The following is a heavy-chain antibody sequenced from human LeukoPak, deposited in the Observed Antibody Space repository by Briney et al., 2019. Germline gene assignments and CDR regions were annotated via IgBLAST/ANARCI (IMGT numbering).Heavy chain of an antibody. CDR3: ARDEPTVTTGPPVGS. D-gene: IGHD4-17*01. V-gene: IGHV3-9*01. J-gene: IGHJ5*02. CDR2: ITWNSGRI. Sequence: GGSLRLSCAASGFTFDDYAIHWVRQAPGKGLECVLGITWNSGRIDYADSVKGRFTISRDNAKNSLYLQMNSLSAEDTAVYYCARDEPTVTTGPPVGSWGQGTLVTVSS. CDR1: GFTFDDYA.